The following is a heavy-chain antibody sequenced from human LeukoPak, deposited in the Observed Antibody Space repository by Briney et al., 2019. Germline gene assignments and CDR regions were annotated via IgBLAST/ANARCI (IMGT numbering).Heavy chain of an antibody. Sequence: SETLSLTCTVSGGSISSYYWGWIRQPPGKGLEWIGSIYYSGSTYYNPSLKSRVTISVDTSKNQFSLKLSSVTAADTAVYYCAILGHYYGSGSSYYYYYMDVWGKGTTVTVSS. CDR3: AILGHYYGSGSSYYYYYMDV. J-gene: IGHJ6*03. V-gene: IGHV4-39*01. CDR2: IYYSGST. D-gene: IGHD3-10*01. CDR1: GGSISSYY.